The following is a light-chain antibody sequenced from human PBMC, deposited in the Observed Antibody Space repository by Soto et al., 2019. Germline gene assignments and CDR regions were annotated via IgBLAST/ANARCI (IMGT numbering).Light chain of an antibody. J-gene: IGKJ1*01. V-gene: IGKV3-20*01. CDR3: QQYGTFRT. CDR1: QGVSNY. CDR2: GAS. Sequence: EIVLTQSPGTLSLSPGERATLSCRASQGVSNYLAWYQQKPGQAPRLLIYGASSRATGIPDRFSGSGSGTDFTLTISRLEPEDFAVYYCQQYGTFRTFGQGTKVEIK.